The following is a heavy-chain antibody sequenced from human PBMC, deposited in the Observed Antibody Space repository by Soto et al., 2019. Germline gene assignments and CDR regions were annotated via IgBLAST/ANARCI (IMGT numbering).Heavy chain of an antibody. CDR3: ARVDGGYDWFNWFAP. D-gene: IGHD5-12*01. CDR2: ISAYTGNT. CDR1: GYTFTSYG. V-gene: IGHV1-18*01. Sequence: QVQLVQSGAEVKKPGASVKVSCKASGYTFTSYGISWVRQAPGQGLEWMGWISAYTGNTNYAQKLQGRVTMNTDTSTSTAYMELRSLRSDDTAVYYCARVDGGYDWFNWFAPWGQGPLVTVSS. J-gene: IGHJ5*02.